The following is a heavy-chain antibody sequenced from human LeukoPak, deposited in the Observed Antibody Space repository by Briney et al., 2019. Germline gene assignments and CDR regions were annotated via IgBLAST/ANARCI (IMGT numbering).Heavy chain of an antibody. J-gene: IGHJ2*01. CDR1: GGSISSSSYY. Sequence: SETLSLTCTVSGGSISSSSYYWSWIRQPPGKGLEWIGYIYYSGSTNYNPSLKSRVTISVDTSKNQFSLKLSSVTAADTAVYYCARHVIYSSGSGDHWYFDLWGRGTLVTVSS. D-gene: IGHD5-18*01. CDR2: IYYSGST. V-gene: IGHV4-61*05. CDR3: ARHVIYSSGSGDHWYFDL.